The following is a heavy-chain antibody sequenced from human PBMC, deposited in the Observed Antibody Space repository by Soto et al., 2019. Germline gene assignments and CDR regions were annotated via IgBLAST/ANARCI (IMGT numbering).Heavy chain of an antibody. D-gene: IGHD6-13*01. V-gene: IGHV1-69*13. CDR1: GGTFSSYA. J-gene: IGHJ4*02. Sequence: SVKVSCKASGGTFSSYAISWVRQAPGQGLEWMGGIIPIFGTANYAQKFQGRVTITADESTSTAYMELSSLRSEDTAVYYCATTDGYSSSWYGSTDYWGQGTLVTVSS. CDR3: ATTDGYSSSWYGSTDY. CDR2: IIPIFGTA.